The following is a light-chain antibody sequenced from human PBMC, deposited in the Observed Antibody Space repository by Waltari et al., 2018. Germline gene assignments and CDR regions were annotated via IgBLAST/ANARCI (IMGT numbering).Light chain of an antibody. Sequence: EIVFTQSPATLSLSPGERATLPCRASQNANNYLDWYQQKPGQAPRLLIYDASNRAAGIPARLSGSGYGKDFTLTISSLEPEDFAVYYCQQRTNWLTFGGGTKVEIK. CDR1: QNANNY. CDR3: QQRTNWLT. CDR2: DAS. V-gene: IGKV3-11*01. J-gene: IGKJ4*01.